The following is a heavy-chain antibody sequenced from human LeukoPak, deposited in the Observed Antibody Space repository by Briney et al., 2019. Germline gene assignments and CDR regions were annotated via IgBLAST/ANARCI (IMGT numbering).Heavy chain of an antibody. CDR3: ARGIAVAATIDF. J-gene: IGHJ4*02. V-gene: IGHV1-3*01. CDR2: IDAGNGNT. D-gene: IGHD6-19*01. Sequence: GASVKVSCKASGYTFISYTIHWVRQAPGQRLEWMGWIDAGNGNTKYSQKFQGRVTITRDTSASTAYMELSSLRSEDTAVYYCARGIAVAATIDFWGQGTLVTVSS. CDR1: GYTFISYT.